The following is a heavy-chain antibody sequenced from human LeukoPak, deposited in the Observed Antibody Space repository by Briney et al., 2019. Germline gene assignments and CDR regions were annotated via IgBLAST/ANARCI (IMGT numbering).Heavy chain of an antibody. J-gene: IGHJ5*02. CDR1: GFTFSSYG. CDR2: IRYDGSNK. Sequence: GGSLRLSCAASGFTFSSYGMHWVRQAPGKGLEWVAFIRYDGSNKYYADSVKGRFTISRDNSKNTLYLQMNSLRAEDTAVYYCAKGGTHQLLYSWFDPWGQGTLVTVSS. V-gene: IGHV3-30*02. CDR3: AKGGTHQLLYSWFDP. D-gene: IGHD2-2*02.